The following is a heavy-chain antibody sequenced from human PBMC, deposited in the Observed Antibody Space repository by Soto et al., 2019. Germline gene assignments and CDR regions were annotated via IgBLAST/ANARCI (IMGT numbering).Heavy chain of an antibody. Sequence: PGGSLRLSCSASGFTCSMFSMHWVRQAPGKGLEYVSGISSNGDSTDYADSVKGRFTISRDNSKNTLYLQMSSLRAVDTAVYYCVHPRSTVQIPPTWGQGTLVTVSS. D-gene: IGHD4-17*01. J-gene: IGHJ5*02. V-gene: IGHV3-64D*06. CDR1: GFTCSMFS. CDR2: ISSNGDST. CDR3: VHPRSTVQIPPT.